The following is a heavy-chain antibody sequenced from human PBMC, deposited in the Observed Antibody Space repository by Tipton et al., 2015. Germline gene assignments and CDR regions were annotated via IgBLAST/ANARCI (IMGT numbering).Heavy chain of an antibody. CDR1: GDSINRYY. V-gene: IGHV4-59*12. D-gene: IGHD7-27*01. CDR3: ARDRAWGFDY. J-gene: IGHJ4*02. Sequence: TLSLTCSVSGDSINRYYWSWIRQPPGKGLECIGYIYYTGSTHYNPSLKSRVTISVDKSQNQFSLKLTSVTAADTAVYYCARDRAWGFDYWGQGTLVTVSS. CDR2: IYYTGST.